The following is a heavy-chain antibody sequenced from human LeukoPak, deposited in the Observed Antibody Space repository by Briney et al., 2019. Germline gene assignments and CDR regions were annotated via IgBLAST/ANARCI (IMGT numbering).Heavy chain of an antibody. CDR3: ARARGSSWPDTHSDS. J-gene: IGHJ4*02. Sequence: PGGSLRLSCAASGFIFSDHYMDWVRQAPGKGLEWVGRIRVKSSSYTTEYAASVKGRFTISRDDSKNSVYLQMNSLKTEDTALYHCARARGSSWPDTHSDSWGQGTLVTVSS. CDR2: IRVKSSSYTT. CDR1: GFIFSDHY. D-gene: IGHD6-13*01. V-gene: IGHV3-72*01.